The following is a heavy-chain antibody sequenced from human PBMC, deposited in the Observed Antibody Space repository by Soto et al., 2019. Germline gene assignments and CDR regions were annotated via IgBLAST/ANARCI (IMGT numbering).Heavy chain of an antibody. CDR1: GFTFSSYW. CDR3: VRQSRTAPPWFDP. J-gene: IGHJ5*02. D-gene: IGHD1-1*01. V-gene: IGHV3-7*04. CDR2: IKQDGSEK. Sequence: EVQLVESGGGLVQPGGSLRLSCAASGFTFSSYWMSWVRQAPGKGLEWVANIKQDGSEKYYVDSVKGRFTISRDNAKNSLYLPMNSLRAEDTAVYYCVRQSRTAPPWFDPWGQGTVVTVSS.